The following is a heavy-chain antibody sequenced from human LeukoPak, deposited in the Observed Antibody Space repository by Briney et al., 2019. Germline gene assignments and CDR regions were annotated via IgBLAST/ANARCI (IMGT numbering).Heavy chain of an antibody. D-gene: IGHD2-2*01. CDR3: ARLVVPAAHDAFDI. V-gene: IGHV3-9*03. CDR2: ISWNSGSI. Sequence: PGGSLRLSCAASGFTFDDYAMHWVRQAPGKGLEWVSGISWNSGSIGYADSVKGRFTISRDNAKNSLYLHMNSLRAEDMALYYCARLVVPAAHDAFDIWGQGTMVTVSS. CDR1: GFTFDDYA. J-gene: IGHJ3*02.